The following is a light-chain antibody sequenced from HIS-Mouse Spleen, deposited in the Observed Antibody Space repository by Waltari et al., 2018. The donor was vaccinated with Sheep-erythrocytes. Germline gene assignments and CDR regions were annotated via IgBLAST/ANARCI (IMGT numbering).Light chain of an antibody. Sequence: DVVMTQSPLSLPVTLGQPASISCRSSQSLVHSDGNTYLNWFQQRPGQSPRRLIYKVSNRDSGVPDRFSGSGSGTDFTLKISRVEAEDVGVYYCMQGTHWPPATFGQGTKVDLK. CDR1: QSLVHSDGNTY. CDR3: MQGTHWPPAT. J-gene: IGKJ1*01. CDR2: KVS. V-gene: IGKV2-30*02.